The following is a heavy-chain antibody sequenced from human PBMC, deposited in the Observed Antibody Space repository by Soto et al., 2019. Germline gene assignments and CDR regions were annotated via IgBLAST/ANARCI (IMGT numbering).Heavy chain of an antibody. CDR2: LSAYNGDT. J-gene: IGHJ3*01. Sequence: QVQLVQSGAEVKKPGASVRVSCKTSGYTFIYYGITWVRQAPGQGLEWMGWLSAYNGDTSSSEKLQDRFTMTTDTSTNPVYMDLRSLTSDDTAVYYCATWSAIVGGAEALDVWGQGTMVIVSS. V-gene: IGHV1-18*01. D-gene: IGHD1-26*01. CDR3: ATWSAIVGGAEALDV. CDR1: GYTFIYYG.